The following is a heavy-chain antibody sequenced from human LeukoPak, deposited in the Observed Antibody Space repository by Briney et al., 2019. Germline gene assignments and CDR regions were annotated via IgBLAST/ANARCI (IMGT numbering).Heavy chain of an antibody. Sequence: PGGSLRLSCAASGFTFSDYGMHWVRQAPGKGLEWVAVISYDGTNKYYGDSVKGRFTISRGNSKNTLYLQMNSLRPEDTAVYYCTKNEVPGGYYYGMDVWGQGTTVTVSS. CDR2: ISYDGTNK. D-gene: IGHD2-2*01. J-gene: IGHJ6*02. CDR3: TKNEVPGGYYYGMDV. CDR1: GFTFSDYG. V-gene: IGHV3-30*18.